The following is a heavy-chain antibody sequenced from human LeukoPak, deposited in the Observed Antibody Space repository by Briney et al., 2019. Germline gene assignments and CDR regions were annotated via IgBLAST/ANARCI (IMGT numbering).Heavy chain of an antibody. CDR3: AIQYQLLSSFDY. J-gene: IGHJ4*02. Sequence: ASVKVSCKASGYTFTGYYMHWVRQAPGQGLEWMGWISAYNGNTNYAQKLQGRVTMTTDTSTSTAYMELRSLRSDDTAVYYCAIQYQLLSSFDYWGQGTLVTVSS. CDR1: GYTFTGYY. V-gene: IGHV1-18*04. D-gene: IGHD2-2*01. CDR2: ISAYNGNT.